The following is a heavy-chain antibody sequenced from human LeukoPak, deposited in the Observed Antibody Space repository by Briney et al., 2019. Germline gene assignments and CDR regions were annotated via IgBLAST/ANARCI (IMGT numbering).Heavy chain of an antibody. D-gene: IGHD3-10*01. J-gene: IGHJ4*02. CDR2: ISAYNGNT. Sequence: ASVMVSCKASGYTFTSYGISWVRQAPGQGLEWMGWISAYNGNTNYAQKLQGRVTMTTDTSTSTAYMELRSLRSDDTAVYYCARAHVVRGVIIVDCWGQGTLVTVSS. CDR1: GYTFTSYG. CDR3: ARAHVVRGVIIVDC. V-gene: IGHV1-18*01.